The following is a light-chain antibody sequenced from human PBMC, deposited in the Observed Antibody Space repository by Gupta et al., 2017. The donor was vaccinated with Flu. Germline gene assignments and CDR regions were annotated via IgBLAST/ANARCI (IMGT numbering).Light chain of an antibody. Sequence: SYVLTQPPSVSLAPGQTARITCGGNNIASKTVHWYQQRPGQAPFMVVYKDIDRPSGIPERFSGSKSGKTDTLTIGRVEAGDEADYYCQASESSDNHQVFGGGTRLTVL. CDR2: KDI. CDR1: NIASKT. CDR3: QASESSDNHQV. V-gene: IGLV3-21*02. J-gene: IGLJ2*01.